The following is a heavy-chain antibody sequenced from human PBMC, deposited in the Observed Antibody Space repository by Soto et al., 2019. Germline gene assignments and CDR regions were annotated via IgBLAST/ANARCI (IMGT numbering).Heavy chain of an antibody. Sequence: PSETLSLTCAVSGYSISSGYYWGWLRQPPGKGLEWIGSIYHGGSTYYNPSLNSRVTLSIDMTNNHVSLILNSVTAADTAVYYCARDSRTGCSSTDCYMSWGRGILVTVSS. J-gene: IGHJ5*02. CDR3: ARDSRTGCSSTDCYMS. CDR1: GYSISSGYY. CDR2: IYHGGST. D-gene: IGHD2-2*01. V-gene: IGHV4-38-2*02.